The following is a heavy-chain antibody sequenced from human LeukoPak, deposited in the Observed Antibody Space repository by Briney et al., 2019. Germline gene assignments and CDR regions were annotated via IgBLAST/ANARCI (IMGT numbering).Heavy chain of an antibody. CDR1: GGSISSGDYY. Sequence: SETLSLTCTVSGGSISSGDYYWSWIRQPPGKGLEWIGYIYYSGSTYYNPSLKSRVTISVDTSKNQFSLKLSPVTAADTAVYYCARDSAAAGIVDYWGQGTLVTVSS. V-gene: IGHV4-30-4*01. CDR2: IYYSGST. J-gene: IGHJ4*02. CDR3: ARDSAAAGIVDY. D-gene: IGHD6-13*01.